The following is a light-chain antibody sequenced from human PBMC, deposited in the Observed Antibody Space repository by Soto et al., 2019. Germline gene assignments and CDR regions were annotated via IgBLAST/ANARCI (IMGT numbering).Light chain of an antibody. V-gene: IGKV3-11*01. Sequence: EIVLTQPPATLSLSPGERATLSCRASQSVSSYLAWYQQKPGQAPRLLIYDASNRATGIPARFGGSGSGTDFTLTISSLEPEDFAVYYCQQRSNGITFGQGTRLEI. J-gene: IGKJ5*01. CDR1: QSVSSY. CDR3: QQRSNGIT. CDR2: DAS.